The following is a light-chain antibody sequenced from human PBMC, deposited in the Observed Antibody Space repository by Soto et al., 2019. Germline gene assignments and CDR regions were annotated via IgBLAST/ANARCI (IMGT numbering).Light chain of an antibody. CDR1: QSISRY. V-gene: IGKV1-39*01. J-gene: IGKJ1*01. Sequence: DIQMTQSPSSLSASVGDRITITCRASQSISRYLNWYQHKPGKAPKLLINAASSLERGVPSRFSGGGSGTDCTLNISNLQPDDFATYYCQQNYRATPLTFGHGTQVEVK. CDR2: AAS. CDR3: QQNYRATPLT.